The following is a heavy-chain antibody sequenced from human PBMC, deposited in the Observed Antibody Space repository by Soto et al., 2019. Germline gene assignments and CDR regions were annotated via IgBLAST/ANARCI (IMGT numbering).Heavy chain of an antibody. J-gene: IGHJ6*02. CDR2: ISYDGSNK. CDR1: GFTFSSYA. Sequence: PGGSLRLSCAASGFTFSSYAMHWVRQAPGKGLEWVAVISYDGSNKYYADSVKGRFTISRDNSKNTLYLQMNSLRAEDTAVYYCARDSGVRYFDWLLARNGMDVWGQGTTVTVSS. D-gene: IGHD3-9*01. CDR3: ARDSGVRYFDWLLARNGMDV. V-gene: IGHV3-30-3*01.